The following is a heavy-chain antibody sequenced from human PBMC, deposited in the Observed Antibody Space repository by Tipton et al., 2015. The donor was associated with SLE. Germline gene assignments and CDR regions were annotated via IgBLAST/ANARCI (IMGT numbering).Heavy chain of an antibody. CDR1: GFTFSNYA. J-gene: IGHJ4*02. Sequence: SLRLSCAASGFTFSNYAMSWVRQAPGKGLEWVSVINGGGDITYYADSVRGRFTVSRDKSKNTLSLQMNSLRAEDTAVYYCTRDDDYDGSYFDYWGQGTLVTVSS. CDR2: INGGGDIT. D-gene: IGHD4-23*01. V-gene: IGHV3-23*01. CDR3: TRDDDYDGSYFDY.